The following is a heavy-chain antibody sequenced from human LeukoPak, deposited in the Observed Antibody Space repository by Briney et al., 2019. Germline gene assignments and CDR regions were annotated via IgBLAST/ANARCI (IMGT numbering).Heavy chain of an antibody. D-gene: IGHD3-22*01. CDR3: AREGSGSSGYYSFDY. CDR2: IYYSGST. Sequence: NPSETLSLTCTVSGGSISSYYWSWIRRPPGKGLEWIGYIYYSGSTNYNPSLKSRVTISVDTSKNQFSLKLSSVTAADTAVYYCAREGSGSSGYYSFDYWGQGTLVTVSS. V-gene: IGHV4-59*01. CDR1: GGSISSYY. J-gene: IGHJ4*02.